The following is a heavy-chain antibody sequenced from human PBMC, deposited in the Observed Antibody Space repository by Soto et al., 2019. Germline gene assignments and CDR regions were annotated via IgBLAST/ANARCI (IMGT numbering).Heavy chain of an antibody. CDR2: ISAYNGNT. CDR1: GYTLTSYG. Sequence: ASVKVSCTASGYTLTSYGISWVRQAPGQGLEWMGWISAYNGNTNYAQKLQGRVTMTTDTSTSTAYMELRSLRSDDTAVYYCARGYVVVPAASLRSSDLFGDPWGQGTLVTVSS. CDR3: ARGYVVVPAASLRSSDLFGDP. J-gene: IGHJ5*02. V-gene: IGHV1-18*01. D-gene: IGHD2-2*01.